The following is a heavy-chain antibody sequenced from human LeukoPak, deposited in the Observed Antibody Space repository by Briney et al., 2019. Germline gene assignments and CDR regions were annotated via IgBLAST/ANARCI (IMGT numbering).Heavy chain of an antibody. CDR3: ARDGAYSSSWYSTDPTSNWFDP. CDR2: IWYDGSNK. J-gene: IGHJ5*02. V-gene: IGHV3-33*01. CDR1: GFTFSSYG. D-gene: IGHD6-13*01. Sequence: GRSLRLSCAASGFTFSSYGMHWVRQAPGKGLEWVAVIWYDGSNKYYADSVKGRFTISRDNSKNTLYLQMNSLRAEDTAVYYCARDGAYSSSWYSTDPTSNWFDPWGQGTLVTVSS.